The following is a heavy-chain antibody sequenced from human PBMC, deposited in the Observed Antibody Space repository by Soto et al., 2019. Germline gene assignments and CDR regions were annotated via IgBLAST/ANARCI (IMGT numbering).Heavy chain of an antibody. Sequence: EVNVVESGGGLVKPGGSLRLACAASGLPFSSFSWNWVRQAPGKGLEWVSSISPGGNSVYYADSVKGRFTISRDNAKNSLYLQMNNLRAEDAAVYYCARPRGPRGYDLIDYWGQGTLVTVSS. J-gene: IGHJ4*02. CDR3: ARPRGPRGYDLIDY. CDR1: GLPFSSFS. D-gene: IGHD5-12*01. V-gene: IGHV3-21*04. CDR2: ISPGGNSV.